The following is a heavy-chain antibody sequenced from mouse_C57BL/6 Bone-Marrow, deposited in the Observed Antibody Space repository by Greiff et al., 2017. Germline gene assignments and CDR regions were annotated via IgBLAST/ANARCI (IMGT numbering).Heavy chain of an antibody. CDR1: GYTFTDYY. J-gene: IGHJ3*01. CDR3: AREGFITTVVATPAWFAY. CDR2: INPNNGGT. V-gene: IGHV1-26*01. D-gene: IGHD1-1*01. Sequence: EVQLQQSGPELVKPGASVKISCKASGYTFTDYYMNWVKQSHGKSLEWIGDINPNNGGTSYNQKFKGKATLTVDKSSSTAYMELRSLTSEDSAVYYCAREGFITTVVATPAWFAYWGQGTLVTVSA.